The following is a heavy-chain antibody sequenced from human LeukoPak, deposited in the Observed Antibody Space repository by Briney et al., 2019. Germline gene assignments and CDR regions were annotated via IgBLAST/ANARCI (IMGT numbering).Heavy chain of an antibody. CDR3: ARDGAMAGAFDI. J-gene: IGHJ3*02. CDR2: ISSSSSYM. Sequence: GGSLRLSCAASGFTFSSYSMNWVRQAPGKGLEWVSSISSSSSYMYYADSVKGRFTISRDNAKNSLYLQMNSLRAEDTAVYYCARDGAMAGAFDIWGQGTMVTVSS. V-gene: IGHV3-21*01. D-gene: IGHD5-18*01. CDR1: GFTFSSYS.